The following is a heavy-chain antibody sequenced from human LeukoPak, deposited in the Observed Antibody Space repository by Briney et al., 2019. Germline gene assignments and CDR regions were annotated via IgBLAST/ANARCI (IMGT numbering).Heavy chain of an antibody. Sequence: GGSLRLSCAASGFTFSSYWMSWVRQAPGKGLEWVANMKYDGSEKYYVDSVKGRFTISRDNAKNSLYLQMNSVRAEDTAVCCCARDIEAAGLFLDYWGQGTLVTVSS. CDR1: GFTFSSYW. D-gene: IGHD6-13*01. CDR3: ARDIEAAGLFLDY. V-gene: IGHV3-7*01. J-gene: IGHJ4*02. CDR2: MKYDGSEK.